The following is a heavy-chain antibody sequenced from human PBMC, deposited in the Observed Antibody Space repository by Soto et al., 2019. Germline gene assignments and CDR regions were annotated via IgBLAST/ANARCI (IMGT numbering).Heavy chain of an antibody. D-gene: IGHD3-10*01. CDR1: GYVFTSFA. J-gene: IGHJ4*02. CDR3: ARVGAYFGEFDYFDY. Sequence: GASVKVSCKTSGYVFTSFAIHWMRQAPGQGPEWMGWINTGNGDRIYYGDSVEGRFTISRGNAANSVYLQMDSLRVEDTAVYYCARVGAYFGEFDYFDYWGQGTPVTVSS. V-gene: IGHV1-3*04. CDR2: INTGNGDR.